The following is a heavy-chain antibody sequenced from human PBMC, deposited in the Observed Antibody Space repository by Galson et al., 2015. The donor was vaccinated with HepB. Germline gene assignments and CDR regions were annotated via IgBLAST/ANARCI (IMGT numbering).Heavy chain of an antibody. CDR2: IRSKAYGGTT. CDR1: GFTFGDYA. J-gene: IGHJ3*02. Sequence: SLRLSCAASGFTFGDYAMSWFRQAPGKGLEWVGFIRSKAYGGTTEYAASVKGRFTISRDDSKSIAYLQMNSLKTEDTAVYYCTLPFSGYCSSTSCYLDAFDIWGQGTMVTVSS. CDR3: TLPFSGYCSSTSCYLDAFDI. V-gene: IGHV3-49*03. D-gene: IGHD2-2*01.